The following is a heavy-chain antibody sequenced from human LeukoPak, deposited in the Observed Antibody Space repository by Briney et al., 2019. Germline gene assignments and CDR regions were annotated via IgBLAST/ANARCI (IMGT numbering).Heavy chain of an antibody. J-gene: IGHJ4*02. D-gene: IGHD6-13*01. CDR2: ISTSSSTV. CDR3: AGGIAAAVH. Sequence: GGSLRLSCAASGFTFSSYTMNWVRQAPGKGPEWVSYISTSSSTVYHADSVKGRFTISIDKAKNTLYLQMNSLRAEDTAVYYCAGGIAAAVHWGPGTLVTVSS. CDR1: GFTFSSYT. V-gene: IGHV3-48*01.